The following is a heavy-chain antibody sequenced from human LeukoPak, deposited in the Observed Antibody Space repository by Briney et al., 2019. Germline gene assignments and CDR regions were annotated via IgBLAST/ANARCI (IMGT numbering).Heavy chain of an antibody. Sequence: GGSLKLSCAASEFTFSASAMHWVRQASGKGLEWVGRIRSKANSYATAYAASVKGRFTISRDDSENAAYLQVNSLKTEDTAVYYCTTILYGDYGTFDIWGQGTMVTVSS. J-gene: IGHJ3*02. CDR1: EFTFSASA. CDR3: TTILYGDYGTFDI. D-gene: IGHD4-17*01. V-gene: IGHV3-73*01. CDR2: IRSKANSYAT.